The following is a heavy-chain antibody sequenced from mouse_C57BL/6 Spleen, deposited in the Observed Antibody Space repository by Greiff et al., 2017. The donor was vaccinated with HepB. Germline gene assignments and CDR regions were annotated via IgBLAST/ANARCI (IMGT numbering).Heavy chain of an antibody. J-gene: IGHJ3*01. Sequence: VQGVESGAELARPGASVKLSCKASGYTFTSYGISWVKQRTGQGLEWIGEIYPRSGNTYYNEKFKGKATLTADKSSSTAYMELRSLTSEDSAVYFCARRNDYLVAYWGQGTLVTVSA. D-gene: IGHD2-4*01. V-gene: IGHV1-81*01. CDR1: GYTFTSYG. CDR3: ARRNDYLVAY. CDR2: IYPRSGNT.